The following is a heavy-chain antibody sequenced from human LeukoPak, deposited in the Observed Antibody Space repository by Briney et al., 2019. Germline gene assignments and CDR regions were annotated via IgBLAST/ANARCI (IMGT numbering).Heavy chain of an antibody. CDR2: ITASGTAM. V-gene: IGHV3-48*02. Sequence: GGSLRLSCAASGFTFSSYSMNWVRQAPGKGLEWVSHITASGTAMFYADSVKGRFTISRDDAKNSLYLQMNSLRDEDTAVYYCASSGSYRFDYWGQGTLVTVSS. CDR1: GFTFSSYS. D-gene: IGHD1-26*01. CDR3: ASSGSYRFDY. J-gene: IGHJ4*02.